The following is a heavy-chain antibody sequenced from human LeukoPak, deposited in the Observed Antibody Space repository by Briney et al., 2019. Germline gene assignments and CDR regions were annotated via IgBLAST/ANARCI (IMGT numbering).Heavy chain of an antibody. CDR1: GGSISSGGYY. CDR3: ARAPVVVVPGAIIMDAFDI. CDR2: VYYSGST. Sequence: SETLSLTCTVSGGSISSGGYYWSWIRQRPGKGLEWIAYVYYSGSTYYNPSLKGRLTISVDTSRNRFSLLLTSVTAADTAVYYCARAPVVVVPGAIIMDAFDIWGQGTMVTVTS. J-gene: IGHJ3*02. D-gene: IGHD2-2*01. V-gene: IGHV4-31*03.